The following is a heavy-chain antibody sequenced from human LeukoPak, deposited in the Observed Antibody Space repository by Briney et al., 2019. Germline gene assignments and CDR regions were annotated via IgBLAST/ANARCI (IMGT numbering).Heavy chain of an antibody. CDR1: GFTFSSYA. Sequence: GGSLRLSCAASGFTFSSYAMGWVRQAPGKGLEWVSAISGSGGSTYYADSVEGRFTISRDNSKNTLYLQMNSLRAEDTAVYYCAKVQYDSSIFDYWGQGTLVTVSS. D-gene: IGHD3-22*01. CDR2: ISGSGGST. V-gene: IGHV3-23*01. J-gene: IGHJ4*02. CDR3: AKVQYDSSIFDY.